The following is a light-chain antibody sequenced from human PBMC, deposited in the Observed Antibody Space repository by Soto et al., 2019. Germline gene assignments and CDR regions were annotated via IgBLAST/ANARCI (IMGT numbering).Light chain of an antibody. CDR1: QDISNY. CDR3: QQYDNLPPYN. CDR2: DAS. J-gene: IGKJ2*01. Sequence: DIQITQSPSSLSAYLGHRATTTSPAIQDISNYLNWYQQKPGKAPKLLIYDASNLETGVPSRFSGSGSGTDFTFTISSLQPEDIATYYCQQYDNLPPYNFGQGTKVDIK. V-gene: IGKV1-33*01.